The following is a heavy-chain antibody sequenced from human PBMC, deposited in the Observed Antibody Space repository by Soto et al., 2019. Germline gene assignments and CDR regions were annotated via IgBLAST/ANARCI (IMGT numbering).Heavy chain of an antibody. CDR2: IIPIFGTA. D-gene: IGHD3-22*01. V-gene: IGHV1-69*01. CDR3: ARGYYYDRSGYYYAYYVDY. Sequence: QVQLVQSGAEVKKPGSSVKVSCKASGGTFSSYAISWVRQAPGQGLEWMGGIIPIFGTANYAQKFQGRVTITADESTSTAYMELSSLRSEDTAVYYCARGYYYDRSGYYYAYYVDYWGQGTLVTVSS. J-gene: IGHJ4*02. CDR1: GGTFSSYA.